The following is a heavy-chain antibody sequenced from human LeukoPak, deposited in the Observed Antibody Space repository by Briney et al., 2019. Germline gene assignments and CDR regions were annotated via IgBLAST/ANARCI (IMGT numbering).Heavy chain of an antibody. J-gene: IGHJ5*02. V-gene: IGHV3-23*01. CDR2: ISGSGGST. Sequence: GGSLRLSCAASGFTLSSYSMNWVRQAPGKGLEWVSAISGSGGSTYYADSVKGRFTISRDNSKNTLYLQMNSLRAEDTAVYYCAKGPGYSSSWGKNWFDPWGQGTLVTVSS. CDR3: AKGPGYSSSWGKNWFDP. D-gene: IGHD6-13*01. CDR1: GFTLSSYS.